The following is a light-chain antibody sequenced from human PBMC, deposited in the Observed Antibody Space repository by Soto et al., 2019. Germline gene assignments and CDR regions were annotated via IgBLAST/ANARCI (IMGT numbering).Light chain of an antibody. CDR3: QQVNSYPIT. CDR2: PAS. Sequence: DIPLTQSPSFLSASVGDRVTITCRASQGISSYLAWYQQKPGTAPKLLIYPASTLQSGVPSRFSGSGSGTEFTLTISSLQPEDFATYYCQQVNSYPITFGQGTRLEIK. J-gene: IGKJ5*01. CDR1: QGISSY. V-gene: IGKV1-9*01.